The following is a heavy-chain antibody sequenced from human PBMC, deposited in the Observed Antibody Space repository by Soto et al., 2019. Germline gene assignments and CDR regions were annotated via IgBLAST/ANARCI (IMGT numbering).Heavy chain of an antibody. J-gene: IGHJ6*03. CDR2: INPNSGVT. D-gene: IGHD5-12*01. Sequence: VQLVQSGAEVKKPGASVKVSCKSSGDSFNDYYLHWVRQAPGQGLEWMGWINPNSGVTKYAQKFQGWVTMTRATSIRTVYMELGRLRSDDTAVYYCARESGGATATLDYYYFYMDVWGKGTTVTVSS. CDR3: ARESGGATATLDYYYFYMDV. CDR1: GDSFNDYY. V-gene: IGHV1-2*04.